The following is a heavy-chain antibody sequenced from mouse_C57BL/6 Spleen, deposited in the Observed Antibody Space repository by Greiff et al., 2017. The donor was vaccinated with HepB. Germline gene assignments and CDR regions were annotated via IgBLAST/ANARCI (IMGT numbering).Heavy chain of an antibody. CDR3: ARQKAYYDYDWDYFDY. CDR1: GFTFSDYG. V-gene: IGHV5-17*01. J-gene: IGHJ2*01. Sequence: EVQLVEPGGGLVKPGGSLKLSCAASGFTFSDYGMHWVRQAPGKGLEWVAYISSGSSTIYYEDTVKGRVTITRDNAKNTLFLQLTSLRSEDTAMYYCARQKAYYDYDWDYFDYWGQGTTLTVSS. CDR2: ISSGSSTI. D-gene: IGHD2-4*01.